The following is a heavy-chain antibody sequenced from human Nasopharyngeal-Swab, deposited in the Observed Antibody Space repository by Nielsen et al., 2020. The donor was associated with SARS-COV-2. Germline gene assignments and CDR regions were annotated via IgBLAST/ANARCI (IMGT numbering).Heavy chain of an antibody. CDR3: ARLLLWFGEGGFVDY. V-gene: IGHV4-30-4*01. CDR1: GCSISSGDYY. D-gene: IGHD3-10*01. CDR2: IYYSGIT. J-gene: IGHJ4*02. Sequence: LRLSCTVSGCSISSGDYYWGWIRQPPGKGLEWIGYIYYSGITYYYPSPKSRVTISVDTSKNQFSLKLSSVTAADTAVYFCARLLLWFGEGGFVDYWGQGTLVTVSS.